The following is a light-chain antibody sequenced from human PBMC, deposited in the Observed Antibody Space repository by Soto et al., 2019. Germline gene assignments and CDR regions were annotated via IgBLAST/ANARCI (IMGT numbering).Light chain of an antibody. CDR3: QSYDSSLSGWV. Sequence: QSVLTQPPSVSGAPGQRVTISCTGSSSKIGAGYDVHWYQQLPGKAPKLLIYGNSNRPSGVPDRFSGSKSGTSASLAITGLQAEEEAEYDCQSYDSSLSGWVFGGGTKLTVL. CDR2: GNS. J-gene: IGLJ3*02. V-gene: IGLV1-40*01. CDR1: SSKIGAGYD.